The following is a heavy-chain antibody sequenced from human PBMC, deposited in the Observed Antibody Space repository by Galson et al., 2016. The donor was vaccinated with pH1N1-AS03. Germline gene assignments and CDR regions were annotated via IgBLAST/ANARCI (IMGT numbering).Heavy chain of an antibody. J-gene: IGHJ3*01. V-gene: IGHV3-7*01. CDR2: IKQDGSEQ. Sequence: SLRLSCAASGFTFSGYSMNWFRQAPGKGLECVANIKQDGSEQYYVDSVKGRFTISRDNAKNSLYLQMNSLSAEDSAVYFCARETIRAGEFDLWGRGTVATVSS. CDR3: ARETIRAGEFDL. D-gene: IGHD1-26*01. CDR1: GFTFSGYS.